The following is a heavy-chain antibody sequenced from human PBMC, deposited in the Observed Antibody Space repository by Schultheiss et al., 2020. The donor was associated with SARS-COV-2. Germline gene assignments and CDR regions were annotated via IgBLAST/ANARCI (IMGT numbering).Heavy chain of an antibody. D-gene: IGHD6-6*01. CDR2: ISSSSSYT. J-gene: IGHJ4*02. CDR3: AREGPVSGTSGSID. V-gene: IGHV3-11*05. CDR1: GFTFSDYY. Sequence: GGSLRLSCAASGFTFSDYYMSWIRQAPGKGLEWVSYISSSSSYTNYADSVKGRFTISRDNAKNSLYLQMNSLRAEDTAVYYCAREGPVSGTSGSIDWGQGTLVTVSS.